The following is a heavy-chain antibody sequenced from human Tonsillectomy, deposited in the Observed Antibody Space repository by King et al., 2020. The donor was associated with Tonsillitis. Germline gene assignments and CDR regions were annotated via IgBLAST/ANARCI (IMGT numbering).Heavy chain of an antibody. Sequence: VQLVESGGGPVQPGGSLRLSCAASGITFSTYAMTWVRQAPGQGLEWVSTISGSGGKPYYADSVKGRFTIARDNSKNTLYLQMNSLRAEDTAVYYCAKRGGEYWGQGTLVTVSS. CDR3: AKRGGEY. CDR2: ISGSGGKP. CDR1: GITFSTYA. J-gene: IGHJ4*02. V-gene: IGHV3-23*04. D-gene: IGHD3-10*01.